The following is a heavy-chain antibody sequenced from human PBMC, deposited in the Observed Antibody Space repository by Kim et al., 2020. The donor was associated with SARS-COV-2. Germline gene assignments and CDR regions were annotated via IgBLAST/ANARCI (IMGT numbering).Heavy chain of an antibody. CDR1: GFTFSSYG. D-gene: IGHD5-18*01. CDR3: ARGYSYGPRGYYYYGMDV. J-gene: IGHJ6*02. CDR2: IWYDGSNK. V-gene: IGHV3-33*01. Sequence: GGSLRLSCAASGFTFSSYGMHWVRQAPGKGLEWVAVIWYDGSNKYYADSVKGRFTISRDNSKNTLYLQMNSLRAEDTAVYYCARGYSYGPRGYYYYGMDVWGQGTTVTVSS.